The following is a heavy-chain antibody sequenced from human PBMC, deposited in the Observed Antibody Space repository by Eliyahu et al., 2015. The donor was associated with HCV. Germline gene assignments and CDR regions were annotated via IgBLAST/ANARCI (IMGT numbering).Heavy chain of an antibody. CDR2: XYYSXST. D-gene: IGHD6-19*01. CDR3: ASGGGGIAVAGTGGWFDP. Sequence: QVQLQESGPGLVKPSETLSLTCPXSGGSISXSXWSWIRQPPGKGLAWIGYXYYSXSTNYNPALKSRVTISVDTSKNQFSLKLSSVTAADTAVYYCASGGGGIAVAGTGGWFDPWGQGTLVTVSS. CDR1: GGSISXSX. V-gene: IGHV4-59*01. J-gene: IGHJ5*02.